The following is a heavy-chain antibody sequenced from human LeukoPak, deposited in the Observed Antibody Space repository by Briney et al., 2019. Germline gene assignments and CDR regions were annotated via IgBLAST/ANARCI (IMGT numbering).Heavy chain of an antibody. CDR2: IYYSGST. V-gene: IGHV4-39*01. J-gene: IGHJ4*02. CDR1: GDSISTSSYY. CDR3: ARSYYYDYRQIDY. Sequence: SETLSLTCTVSGDSISTSSYYWGWIRQPPGKGLEWLGSIYYSGSTYYNPSLKSRVTISLDTSKNQFSLNLYSVTAGDTAVFYCARSYYYDYRQIDYWGQGTLVTVSS. D-gene: IGHD3-22*01.